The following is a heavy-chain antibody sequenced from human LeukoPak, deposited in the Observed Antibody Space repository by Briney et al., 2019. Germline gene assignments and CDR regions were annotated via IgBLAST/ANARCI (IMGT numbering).Heavy chain of an antibody. J-gene: IGHJ4*02. V-gene: IGHV4-30-4*08. CDR3: ARVGTSSGYYYADY. D-gene: IGHD3-22*01. CDR1: GGSISSGDYY. Sequence: PSETLSLTCTVSGGSISSGDYYWSWIRQPPGKGLEWIGYIYYSGSTYYNPSLKSRVTISVDTFKNQFSLKLSSVTAADTAVYYCARVGTSSGYYYADYWGQGTLVTVSS. CDR2: IYYSGST.